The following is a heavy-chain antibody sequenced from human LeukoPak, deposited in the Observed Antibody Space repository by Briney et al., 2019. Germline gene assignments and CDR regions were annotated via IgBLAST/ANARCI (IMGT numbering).Heavy chain of an antibody. D-gene: IGHD2-2*01. CDR2: IIPIFVTA. V-gene: IGHV1-69*05. Sequence: GAPVKVSCKASGATFSSYAISWGRQAPGQGREWMGGIIPIFVTANSAQKLQGRVTITTDASTSTAYMELSRLRAEDTAVYCCPRSFCGSTSCYASARWGQGTLVTVCS. CDR1: GATFSSYA. J-gene: IGHJ4*02. CDR3: PRSFCGSTSCYASAR.